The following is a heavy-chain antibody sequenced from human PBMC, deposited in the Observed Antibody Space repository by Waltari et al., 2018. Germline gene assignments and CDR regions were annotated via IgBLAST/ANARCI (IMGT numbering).Heavy chain of an antibody. J-gene: IGHJ3*01. V-gene: IGHV4-61*02. CDR3: ATAIPNIHDSFDF. CDR2: FRPSGTT. D-gene: IGHD2-21*01. Sequence: QVQLQASGPRLVKPSETLSLTCTVAGLSISSNAFFWSWVRQPAGKGLEWIGRFRPSGTTDYRPSFKSRAAISLDTSKNQFSLRLTSVTAADTAIYFCATAIPNIHDSFDFWGQGTTVTVSS. CDR1: GLSISSNAFF.